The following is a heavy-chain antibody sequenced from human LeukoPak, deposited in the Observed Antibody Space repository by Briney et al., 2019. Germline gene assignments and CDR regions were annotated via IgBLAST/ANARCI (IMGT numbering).Heavy chain of an antibody. J-gene: IGHJ4*02. V-gene: IGHV3-21*01. CDR3: ARLTTVTTMADY. D-gene: IGHD4-17*01. CDR1: GFTFSSYS. Sequence: GGSLGLSCAASGFTFSSYSMNWVRQAPGKGLEWVSSISSSSSYIYYADSVKGRFTISRDNAKNSLYLQMNSLRAEDTAVYYCARLTTVTTMADYWGQGTLVTVSS. CDR2: ISSSSSYI.